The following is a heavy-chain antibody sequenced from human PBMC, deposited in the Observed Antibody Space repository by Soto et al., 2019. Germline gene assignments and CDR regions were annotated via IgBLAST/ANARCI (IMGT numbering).Heavy chain of an antibody. CDR2: IWYDGNNK. CDR3: ARAYSSGWSSMAFDI. CDR1: GFTFSSYG. J-gene: IGHJ3*02. D-gene: IGHD6-19*01. V-gene: IGHV3-33*01. Sequence: QVQLVESGGGVVQPGRSLRLSCAASGFTFSSYGMHWVRQAPGKGLEWVAVIWYDGNNKYYADSVKGRFTISRDNSKNTLYLQMNSLRPEDTAVYYCARAYSSGWSSMAFDIWGQGTMVTVSS.